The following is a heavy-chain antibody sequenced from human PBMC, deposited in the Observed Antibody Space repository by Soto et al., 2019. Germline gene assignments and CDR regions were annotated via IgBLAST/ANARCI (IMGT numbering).Heavy chain of an antibody. CDR2: IYYSGST. D-gene: IGHD3-3*01. V-gene: IGHV4-31*03. Sequence: TLSLTCTVSGCSIDSGGYYWSWIRQHPGKGLEWIGYIYYSGSTYYNPSLKSRVTISIDTSKNQFSLKLSSVTAADTAVYYCARAQTIFGIITVFDSWGQGTLATVSS. CDR1: GCSIDSGGYY. CDR3: ARAQTIFGIITVFDS. J-gene: IGHJ4*02.